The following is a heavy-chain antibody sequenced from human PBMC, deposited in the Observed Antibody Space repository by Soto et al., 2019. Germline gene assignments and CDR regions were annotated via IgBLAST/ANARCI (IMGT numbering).Heavy chain of an antibody. CDR3: ATRDYDILTGYLHI. V-gene: IGHV1-2*02. CDR1: EHTSTIYY. D-gene: IGHD3-9*01. J-gene: IGHJ1*01. Sequence: QAHLVQSGAEVRKPGASVKVSCQALEHTSTIYYIHWVRQARGQGLEWMGWINADSGDTTYAEDFRGRVTFTRDTSTHTFHKEPSRLGLDDTAMYFCATRDYDILTGYLHIWGQGTLITVSS. CDR2: INADSGDT.